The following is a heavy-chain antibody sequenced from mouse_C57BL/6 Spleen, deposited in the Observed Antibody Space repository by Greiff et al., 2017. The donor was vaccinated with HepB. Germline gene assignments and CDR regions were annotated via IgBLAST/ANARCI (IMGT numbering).Heavy chain of an antibody. CDR3: ARGGYYDGYPYWYSDV. CDR1: GYAFTNYL. J-gene: IGHJ1*03. CDR2: INPGSGGT. V-gene: IGHV1-54*01. D-gene: IGHD2-3*01. Sequence: VQLQQSGAELVRPGTSVKVSCKASGYAFTNYLIEWVKQRPGQGLEWIGVINPGSGGTNYNEKFKGKATLTADKSSSTAYMQLSSLTSEDSAVYFCARGGYYDGYPYWYSDVWGTGTTVTVSS.